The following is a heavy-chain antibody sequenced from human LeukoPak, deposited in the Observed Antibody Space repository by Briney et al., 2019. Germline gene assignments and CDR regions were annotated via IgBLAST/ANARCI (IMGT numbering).Heavy chain of an antibody. V-gene: IGHV1-2*02. CDR2: INPNSGGT. D-gene: IGHD6-19*01. Sequence: ASVKVSCKASGYTFTGYYMHWVRQAPGQGLEWMGWINPNSGGTNYAQKFQGRVTMTRDTSIGTAYMELSSLRSEDTAVYYCARDRVGVGGNGWENWGQGTLVTVSS. J-gene: IGHJ4*02. CDR3: ARDRVGVGGNGWEN. CDR1: GYTFTGYY.